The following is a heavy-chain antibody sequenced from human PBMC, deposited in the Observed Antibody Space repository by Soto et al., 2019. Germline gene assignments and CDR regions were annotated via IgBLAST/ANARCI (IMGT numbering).Heavy chain of an antibody. Sequence: QVHLVESGGGVVQPGRSLRLSCVASGFTFSDYGLNWVRQAPGKGLEWVAIAWFDGSVDFYADSVKGRFTISRENSKNTVYLQMSSLRDEDTAIYFCARDGAHIDSNGKFDYWGQGTQVTVSS. D-gene: IGHD5-18*01. V-gene: IGHV3-33*01. J-gene: IGHJ4*02. CDR1: GFTFSDYG. CDR2: AWFDGSVD. CDR3: ARDGAHIDSNGKFDY.